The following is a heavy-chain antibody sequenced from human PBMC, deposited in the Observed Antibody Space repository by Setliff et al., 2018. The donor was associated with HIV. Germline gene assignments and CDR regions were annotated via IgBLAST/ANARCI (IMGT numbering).Heavy chain of an antibody. V-gene: IGHV1-46*01. CDR2: INPSGGST. J-gene: IGHJ4*02. CDR3: ARDGHYYASSGYLVWSYYFDY. CDR1: GYTFTSYY. D-gene: IGHD3-22*01. Sequence: ASVKVSCKASGYTFTSYYMHWVRQAPGQGLEWMGIINPSGGSTSYAQKFQGRVTMTRDTSTSTVYMELSSLRSEDTAVYYCARDGHYYASSGYLVWSYYFDYWGQGTLVTVSS.